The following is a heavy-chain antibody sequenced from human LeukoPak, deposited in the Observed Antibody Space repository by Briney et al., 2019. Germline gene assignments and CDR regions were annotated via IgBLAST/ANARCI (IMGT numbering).Heavy chain of an antibody. CDR1: GYTFTSYD. CDR2: MNPNSGNT. J-gene: IGHJ3*02. V-gene: IGHV1-8*01. Sequence: ASVKVSCKASGYTFTSYDINWVRQAAGQGLEWMGWMNPNSGNTVYAQKFQGRVTMTRNTSISTAYMELSSLRSEDTAVYYCARSYSYGGYAFDIWGQGTMVTVSS. D-gene: IGHD5-18*01. CDR3: ARSYSYGGYAFDI.